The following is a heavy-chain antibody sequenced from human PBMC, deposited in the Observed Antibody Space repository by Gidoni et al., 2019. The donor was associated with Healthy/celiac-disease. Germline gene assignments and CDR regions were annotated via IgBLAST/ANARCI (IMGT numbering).Heavy chain of an antibody. CDR1: GFPFDDYA. J-gene: IGHJ4*02. D-gene: IGHD1-26*01. V-gene: IGHV3-9*01. Sequence: EVQLVGSGEGWVQPARSLSLSCDASGFPFDDYAMHWVRQAPGKGLEWVSGISWNSGSIGYADSVKGRFTISRDNAKNSLYLQMNSLRAEDTALYYCAKDAAWELPGGACTDWGQGTLVTVSS. CDR2: ISWNSGSI. CDR3: AKDAAWELPGGACTD.